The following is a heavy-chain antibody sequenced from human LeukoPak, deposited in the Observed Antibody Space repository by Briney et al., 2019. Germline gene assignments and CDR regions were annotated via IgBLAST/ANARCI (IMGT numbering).Heavy chain of an antibody. J-gene: IGHJ5*02. CDR2: IYYSGST. CDR1: AGSISTYY. D-gene: IGHD6-13*01. CDR3: ARWIAATSHFDP. Sequence: SETLSLTCSLSAGSISTYYWSWIRQPPGKGLEWIGYIYYSGSTYYNPSLKSRVTISVDTSKNQFSLEVTSVTAADTAVYYCARWIAATSHFDPWGRGALVTVSS. V-gene: IGHV4-59*01.